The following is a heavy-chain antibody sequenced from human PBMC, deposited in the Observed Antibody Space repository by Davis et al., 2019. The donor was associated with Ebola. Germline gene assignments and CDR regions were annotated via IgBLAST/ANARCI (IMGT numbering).Heavy chain of an antibody. J-gene: IGHJ4*02. CDR3: ARDGGRFDY. D-gene: IGHD3-16*01. Sequence: ASVKVSCKASGYTFTSYGISWVRQAPGQGLEWMGWISAYNGNTNYAQKFQGRVTITADKSTSTAYMELNSLRAEDTAVYYCARDGGRFDYWGQGTLVTVSS. CDR1: GYTFTSYG. CDR2: ISAYNGNT. V-gene: IGHV1-18*01.